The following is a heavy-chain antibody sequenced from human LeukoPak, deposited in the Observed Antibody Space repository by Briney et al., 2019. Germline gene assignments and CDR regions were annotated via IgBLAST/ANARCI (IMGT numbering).Heavy chain of an antibody. V-gene: IGHV1-3*01. CDR2: INAGNGNT. CDR1: GYTFTSYA. J-gene: IGHJ5*02. CDR3: ARSLHYYGSGSPPVAWFDP. D-gene: IGHD3-10*01. Sequence: ASVKVSFKASGYTFTSYAMHWVRQAPGQRLEWMGCINAGNGNTKYSQKFQGRVTITRDTSASTAYMELSSLRSEDTAVYYCARSLHYYGSGSPPVAWFDPWGQGTLVTVSS.